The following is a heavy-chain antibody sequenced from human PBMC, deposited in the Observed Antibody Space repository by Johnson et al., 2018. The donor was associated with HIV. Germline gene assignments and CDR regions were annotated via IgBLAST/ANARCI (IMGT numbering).Heavy chain of an antibody. CDR1: GFTVSSNY. CDR3: AREGIAVGRGRGAFDI. D-gene: IGHD6-19*01. J-gene: IGHJ3*02. Sequence: VQLVESGGGLIQPGGSLRLSCAASGFTVSSNYMSWVRQAPGKGLEWVSGIKWNGGSTGYADSVKGRFTISRDNAKNSLYLQMNSLRAEDTALYYCAREGIAVGRGRGAFDIWGQGTMVTVSS. CDR2: IKWNGGST. V-gene: IGHV3-20*04.